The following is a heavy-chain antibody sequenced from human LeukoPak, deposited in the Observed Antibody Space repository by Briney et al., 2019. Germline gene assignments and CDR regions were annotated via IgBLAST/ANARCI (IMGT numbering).Heavy chain of an antibody. CDR2: ISSSSRYI. J-gene: IGHJ6*02. Sequence: PGGSLRLSCAASGFTFTSYNMNWVRQAPGKGLEWVSSISSSSRYIYYADSMKGRFTISRDNAKNSLYLQMNSLRAEDTAMYYCTRGKTPYAMDLWGQGTTVTVSS. CDR1: GFTFTSYN. CDR3: TRGKTPYAMDL. V-gene: IGHV3-21*01.